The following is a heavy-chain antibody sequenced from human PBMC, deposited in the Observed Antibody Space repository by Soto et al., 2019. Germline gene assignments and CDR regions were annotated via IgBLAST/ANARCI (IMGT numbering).Heavy chain of an antibody. CDR1: GYTFTDYY. CDR3: ARRGYCSSTSCPGGMDV. V-gene: IGHV1-2*02. Sequence: AASVKVSFKASGYTFTDYYMHWLRQAPGQGLEWMGWINPNSGGTNYAQKFQGRVTMTRDTSISTAYMELSRLRSDDTAVYYCARRGYCSSTSCPGGMDVWGQGTTVTVSS. D-gene: IGHD2-2*01. J-gene: IGHJ6*02. CDR2: INPNSGGT.